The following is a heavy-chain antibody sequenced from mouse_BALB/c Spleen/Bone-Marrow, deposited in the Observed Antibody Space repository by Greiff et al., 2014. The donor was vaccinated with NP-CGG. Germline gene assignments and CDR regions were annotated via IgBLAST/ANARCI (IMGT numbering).Heavy chain of an antibody. D-gene: IGHD1-1*01. V-gene: IGHV2-6-1*01. CDR3: ARHYGSSLYAMDY. Sequence: VKLMESGPGLVAPSQSLSITCTISGFSLTSYGVHWVRQPPGKGLEWLVVIWSDGSTTYNSALKSRLSISKDNSKSQVFLKMNRLQTDDTAMYYCARHYGSSLYAMDYWGQGTSVTVSS. J-gene: IGHJ4*01. CDR1: GFSLTSYG. CDR2: IWSDGST.